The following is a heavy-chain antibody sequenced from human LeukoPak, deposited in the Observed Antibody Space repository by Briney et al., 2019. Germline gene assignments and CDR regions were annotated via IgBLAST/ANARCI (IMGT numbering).Heavy chain of an antibody. CDR3: ATSYDSSGYSPGYFDY. Sequence: SETLSLTCAVSGYSISSGYYGGWIRQPPGRGLEWIGNIYYSVSTHYKPSLRSRVTISIDTSKNQFSLKLNSVTAADTAVYYCATSYDSSGYSPGYFDYWGQGTLVTVSS. CDR1: GYSISSGYY. J-gene: IGHJ4*02. V-gene: IGHV4-38-2*01. CDR2: IYYSVST. D-gene: IGHD3-22*01.